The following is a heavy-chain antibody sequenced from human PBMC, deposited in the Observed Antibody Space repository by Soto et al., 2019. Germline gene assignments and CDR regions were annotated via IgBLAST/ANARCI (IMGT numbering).Heavy chain of an antibody. D-gene: IGHD2-15*01. CDR3: ASGLRVVAPNKYYFDY. Sequence: SETLSLTCTVSGGSISSSVYYWGWIRQPPGKGLEWIGSIYYSGSTYYNPSLKSRVTISVDTSKNQFSLKLSSVTAADTAVYYCASGLRVVAPNKYYFDYWGQGTLVTVSS. CDR2: IYYSGST. J-gene: IGHJ4*02. CDR1: GGSISSSVYY. V-gene: IGHV4-39*01.